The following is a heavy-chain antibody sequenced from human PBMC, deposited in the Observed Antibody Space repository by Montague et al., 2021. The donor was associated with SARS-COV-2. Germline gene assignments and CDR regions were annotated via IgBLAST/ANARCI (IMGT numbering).Heavy chain of an antibody. CDR2: IYYSGST. D-gene: IGHD3-3*01. J-gene: IGHJ4*02. CDR1: GGSISSYY. Sequence: SETLSLTCTVSGGSISSYYWSWIRQPPGKGLEWIGYIYYSGSTNYNPSLKSRVTISVDTSKNQFSLKLSSVTAVDTAVYYCARYYYDFWSGYYSHYYFDYWGQGTLVTVSS. CDR3: ARYYYDFWSGYYSHYYFDY. V-gene: IGHV4-59*01.